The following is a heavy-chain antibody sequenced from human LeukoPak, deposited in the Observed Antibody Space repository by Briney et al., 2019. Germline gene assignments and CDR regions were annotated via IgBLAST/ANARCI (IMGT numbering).Heavy chain of an antibody. Sequence: GASVTLSCKASGYTFTSYGISWVRQAPGQGLEWMGWISAYNGNTNYAQKLQGRVTMTTDTSTSTAYMELRSLRSDDTAVYYCARIGYSSSWYFGLNAFDIWGQGTMVTVSS. J-gene: IGHJ3*02. CDR3: ARIGYSSSWYFGLNAFDI. CDR1: GYTFTSYG. D-gene: IGHD6-13*01. V-gene: IGHV1-18*01. CDR2: ISAYNGNT.